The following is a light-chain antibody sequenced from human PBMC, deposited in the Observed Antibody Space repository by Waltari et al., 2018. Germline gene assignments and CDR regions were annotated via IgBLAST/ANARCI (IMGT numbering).Light chain of an antibody. V-gene: IGLV6-57*03. CDR1: SGNSASDY. CDR3: QSYDNSDWV. Sequence: NFLLPQPHSVSESPGKTVTIYCTRHSGNSASDYVHWYQHRPGSAPTTVIYEDHQRPSGVPDRFSGSIDSSSNSASLTISGLKTEDEADYYCQSYDNSDWVFGGGTKLTVL. CDR2: EDH. J-gene: IGLJ3*02.